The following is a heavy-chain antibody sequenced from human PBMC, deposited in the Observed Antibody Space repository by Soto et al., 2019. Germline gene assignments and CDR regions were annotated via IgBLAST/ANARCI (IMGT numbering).Heavy chain of an antibody. CDR1: GYTFTNYG. CDR2: ISTYNGNT. J-gene: IGHJ4*02. V-gene: IGHV1-18*01. D-gene: IGHD6-13*01. CDR3: ARTDSRPQDFDY. Sequence: QVQLVQSGAEVKKPGASVKVSCKASGYTFTNYGITWVRQAPGQGLEWMGWISTYNGNTNYAQKLQGRVTMTTYTSTSTDYMELRSLRSDDTAVYYCARTDSRPQDFDYWGQGTLVTVSS.